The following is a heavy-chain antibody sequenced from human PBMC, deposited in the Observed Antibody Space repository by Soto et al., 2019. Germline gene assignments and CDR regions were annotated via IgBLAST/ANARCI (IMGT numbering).Heavy chain of an antibody. CDR1: GFTFSSYA. D-gene: IGHD6-13*01. CDR3: AKVSSSWYEGGMDV. V-gene: IGHV3-23*01. CDR2: ISGSGGST. J-gene: IGHJ6*02. Sequence: GGSLRLSCAASGFTFSSYAMSWVRQAPGKGLEWVSAISGSGGSTYYADSVKGRFTISRDNSKTTLYLQMNSLRAEDTAVYYCAKVSSSWYEGGMDVWGQGTTVTVSS.